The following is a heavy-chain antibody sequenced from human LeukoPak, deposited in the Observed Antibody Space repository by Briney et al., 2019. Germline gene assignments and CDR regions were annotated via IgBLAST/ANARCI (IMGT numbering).Heavy chain of an antibody. J-gene: IGHJ4*02. CDR3: AKTTTGYSSGRYPGWPVDY. CDR1: GYTFSSYA. CDR2: IFGSGGST. D-gene: IGHD6-19*01. Sequence: GGSLRLSCAASGYTFSSYAMYWVRQAPGKGLEWVSGIFGSGGSTHYADSVKGRFTISRDNSKNTVYLQMNSLRAEDTAVYYCAKTTTGYSSGRYPGWPVDYWGQGTLVTVSS. V-gene: IGHV3-23*01.